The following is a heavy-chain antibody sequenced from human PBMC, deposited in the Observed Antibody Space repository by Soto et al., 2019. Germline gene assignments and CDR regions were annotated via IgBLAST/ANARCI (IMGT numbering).Heavy chain of an antibody. CDR2: IYSGGST. CDR1: GFTVSSNY. Sequence: GGSLRLSCAASGFTVSSNYMSWVRQAPGKWLEWVSVIYSGGSTYYADSVKGRFTISRHNSKNTLYLQMNSLRAEDTAVYYCARIHSRRDERSYYYYYYYMDVWGKGTTVTVSS. CDR3: ARIHSRRDERSYYYYYYYMDV. V-gene: IGHV3-53*04. J-gene: IGHJ6*03. D-gene: IGHD3-10*01.